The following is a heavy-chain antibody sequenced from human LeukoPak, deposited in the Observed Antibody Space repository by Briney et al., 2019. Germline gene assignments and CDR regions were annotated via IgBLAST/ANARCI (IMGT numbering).Heavy chain of an antibody. D-gene: IGHD2-2*01. CDR1: GFTFSNYW. J-gene: IGHJ4*02. CDR2: INSDGSST. CDR3: ARTISSSSTSCFLY. V-gene: IGHV3-74*01. Sequence: PGGSLRLSCAASGFTFSNYWMHWVRHAPGKGLVWVSRINSDGSSTTYADSVKGRFTISRDNAKNTLYLQMNSPRAEDTAVYYCARTISSSSTSCFLYWGQGTLVTVSS.